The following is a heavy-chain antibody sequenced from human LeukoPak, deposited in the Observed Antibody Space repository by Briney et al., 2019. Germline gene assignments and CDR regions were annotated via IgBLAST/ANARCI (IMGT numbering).Heavy chain of an antibody. Sequence: ASVKVSCKASGYTFTNYEVNWVRQAPGQGLEWMGYMNPDSGKTGSPQRFQGRVTITRDTSINTVYMELSSLTSEDTAVYYCARVGGVNRRLPFDDWGQGALVTVSS. D-gene: IGHD4-11*01. CDR2: MNPDSGKT. J-gene: IGHJ4*02. V-gene: IGHV1-8*03. CDR3: ARVGGVNRRLPFDD. CDR1: GYTFTNYE.